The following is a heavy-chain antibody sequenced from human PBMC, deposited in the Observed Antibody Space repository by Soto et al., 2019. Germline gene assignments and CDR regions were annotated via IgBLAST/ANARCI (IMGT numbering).Heavy chain of an antibody. CDR1: GGSLSDYY. D-gene: IGHD6-19*01. V-gene: IGHV4-34*01. J-gene: IGHJ6*02. CDR3: ARTPRAVAGTAGMDV. Sequence: QVQLQQWGAGLLKSSETLSLTCAVYGGSLSDYYWSWIRQPPGKGLEWIGEINHSRSTNYNPSLKRRVPISVDPSKNQFALKVSSATAADTAVYYCARTPRAVAGTAGMDVWGQGTTVTVSS. CDR2: INHSRST.